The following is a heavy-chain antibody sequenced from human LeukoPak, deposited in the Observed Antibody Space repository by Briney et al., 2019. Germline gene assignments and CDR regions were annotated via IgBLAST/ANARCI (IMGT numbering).Heavy chain of an antibody. Sequence: ASVKVSCKASGYTFTSYDINWVRQATGQGLEWMGWMNPNSGNTGYAQKFQGRVTITRNTSISTAYMELRSLRSDDTAVYYCARAVQTLPKYYYGSGTGSGDYYYYMDVWGKGTTVTISS. J-gene: IGHJ6*03. CDR1: GYTFTSYD. CDR2: MNPNSGNT. V-gene: IGHV1-8*03. CDR3: ARAVQTLPKYYYGSGTGSGDYYYYMDV. D-gene: IGHD3-10*01.